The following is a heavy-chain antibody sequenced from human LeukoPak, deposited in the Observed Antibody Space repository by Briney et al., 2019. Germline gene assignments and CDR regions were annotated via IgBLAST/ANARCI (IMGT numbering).Heavy chain of an antibody. CDR3: ARVYDYVWGSYRYTGAFDI. D-gene: IGHD3-16*02. CDR1: GFTFYDYG. Sequence: PGGSLRLSCAASGFTFYDYGLSWGRQGPGKGLEWGSGLNWNGASTDYADSVKGRFTISRDNAKNSLYLQMNRLRAEDTALYRCARVYDYVWGSYRYTGAFDIWGQGTMVTVSS. V-gene: IGHV3-20*01. CDR2: LNWNGAST. J-gene: IGHJ3*02.